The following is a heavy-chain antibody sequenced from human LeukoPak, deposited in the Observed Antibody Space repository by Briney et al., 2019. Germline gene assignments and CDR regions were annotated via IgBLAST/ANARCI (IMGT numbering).Heavy chain of an antibody. CDR3: AKDLSEKYTFDY. CDR1: GFTFSNHA. D-gene: IGHD1-1*01. V-gene: IGHV3-13*01. J-gene: IGHJ4*02. CDR2: IGTAGDT. Sequence: GGSLRLSCATSGFTFSNHAMHWVRQPTGKGLEWVSAIGTAGDTFYPGSVKGRFTISRDNAKNSLYLQMNSLRVEDTAVYYCAKDLSEKYTFDYWGQGTLVTVSS.